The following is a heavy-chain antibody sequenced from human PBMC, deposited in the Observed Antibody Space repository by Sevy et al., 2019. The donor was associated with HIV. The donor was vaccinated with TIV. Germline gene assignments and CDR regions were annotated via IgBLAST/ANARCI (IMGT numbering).Heavy chain of an antibody. CDR2: INEDGSTK. Sequence: GGSLRLSCAASGFNIRAHWMLWVRQAPGKGLEWVANINEDGSTKYYLDSVKGRFTMSRDNAENSAFLQMNSLRVEDTAVYYCVRALLKADSLWGQGTLVTVSS. V-gene: IGHV3-7*01. J-gene: IGHJ4*02. CDR1: GFNIRAHW. D-gene: IGHD1-26*01. CDR3: VRALLKADSL.